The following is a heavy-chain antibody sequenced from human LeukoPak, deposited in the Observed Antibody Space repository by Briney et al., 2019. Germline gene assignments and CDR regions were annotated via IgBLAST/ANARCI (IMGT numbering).Heavy chain of an antibody. D-gene: IGHD6-19*01. CDR2: IYTSGST. J-gene: IGHJ4*02. CDR3: ARGLSSYFDY. V-gene: IGHV4-61*02. Sequence: SQTLSLTCTVSGGSISSGSYYWSWIRQPAGKGLEWIGRIYTSGSTNCNPSLKSRVTISVDTSKNQFSLKLSSVTAADTAVYYCARGLSSYFDYWGQGTLVTVSS. CDR1: GGSISSGSYY.